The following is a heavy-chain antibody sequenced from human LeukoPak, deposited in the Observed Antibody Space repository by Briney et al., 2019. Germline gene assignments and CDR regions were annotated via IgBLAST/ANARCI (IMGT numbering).Heavy chain of an antibody. CDR3: AKYSYYGSGSYYNDFDH. CDR2: ISGSGGNK. V-gene: IGHV3-23*01. D-gene: IGHD3-10*01. Sequence: GGSLRLSCAASGFTFSSYAMSWVRQAPGKGLEWVSAISGSGGNKYYTDSVKGRFTISRDNSKNTLYLQMNSLRAEDTAVYYCAKYSYYGSGSYYNDFDHWGQGTLVTVSS. CDR1: GFTFSSYA. J-gene: IGHJ4*02.